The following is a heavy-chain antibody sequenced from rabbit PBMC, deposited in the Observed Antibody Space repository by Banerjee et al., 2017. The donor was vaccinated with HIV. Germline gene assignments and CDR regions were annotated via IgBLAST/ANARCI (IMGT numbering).Heavy chain of an antibody. CDR1: GFSFSSSYY. D-gene: IGHD6-1*01. V-gene: IGHV1S40*01. CDR2: IYAGSSGTT. J-gene: IGHJ3*01. Sequence: QSLEESGGDLVKPGASLTLTCTASGFSFSSSYYMCWVRQAPGKGLEWIACIYAGSSGTTYYASWAKGRFTISKTSSTTVTLQMTSLTAADTATYFCAKGGYANYVELLALWGQGTLVTDS. CDR3: AKGGYANYVELLAL.